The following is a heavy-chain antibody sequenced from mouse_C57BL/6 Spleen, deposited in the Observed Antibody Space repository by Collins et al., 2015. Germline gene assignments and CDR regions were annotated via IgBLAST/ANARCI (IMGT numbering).Heavy chain of an antibody. J-gene: IGHJ3*01. D-gene: IGHD2-2*01. V-gene: IGHV3-2*02. CDR1: GYSITSDYA. CDR3: ARHGYGGAWFAY. Sequence: DVQLQESGPGLVKPSQSLSLTCTVTGYSITSDYAWNWIRQFPGNKLEWMGYISYSGSTSYNPSLKSRISITRDTSKNQFFLQLNSVTTEDTATYYCARHGYGGAWFAYWGQGTLVTVSA. CDR2: ISYSGST.